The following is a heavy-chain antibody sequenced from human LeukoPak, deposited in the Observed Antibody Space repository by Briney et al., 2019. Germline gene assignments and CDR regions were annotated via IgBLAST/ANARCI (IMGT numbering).Heavy chain of an antibody. J-gene: IGHJ4*02. Sequence: GGSLRLSCAASGFTFSRFDMHWVRQPPGKGLEWVAFIRYDGSNKFYADSVKGRFTISRDNSKDTLNLQMNSLRAEDAAVYYCARGITVAHQDYWGQGTLVTVSS. CDR2: IRYDGSNK. CDR1: GFTFSRFD. D-gene: IGHD6-19*01. V-gene: IGHV3-30*02. CDR3: ARGITVAHQDY.